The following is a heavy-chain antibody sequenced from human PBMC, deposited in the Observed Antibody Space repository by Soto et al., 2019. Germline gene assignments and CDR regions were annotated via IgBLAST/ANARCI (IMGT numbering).Heavy chain of an antibody. D-gene: IGHD4-17*01. Sequence: QITLRESGPARVRPTQALTLTCVVSGFSLSTNGVGVGWIRQPPGKALECLAFIYWDDDKRYNPSLKSRLAITKDTPTKRVALTITDVDPVDTATYFCAHRAALQGNGDGGYFYSWGQGALVTVAS. J-gene: IGHJ4*02. CDR2: IYWDDDK. CDR3: AHRAALQGNGDGGYFYS. CDR1: GFSLSTNGVG. V-gene: IGHV2-5*02.